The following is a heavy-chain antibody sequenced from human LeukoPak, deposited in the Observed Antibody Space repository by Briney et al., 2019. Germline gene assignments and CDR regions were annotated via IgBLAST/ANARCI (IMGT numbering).Heavy chain of an antibody. CDR3: AREVGYCSGGSCYSYFDY. D-gene: IGHD2-15*01. CDR2: IYYSGSA. CDR1: GGSISSYY. Sequence: SETLSLTCTVSGGSISSYYWSWIRQPPGKGLEWIGFIYYSGSANYNPSLRSRVTMSVDTSKNQFSLELSSVTAADTAVYYCAREVGYCSGGSCYSYFDYWGQGTLVTVSS. J-gene: IGHJ4*02. V-gene: IGHV4-59*01.